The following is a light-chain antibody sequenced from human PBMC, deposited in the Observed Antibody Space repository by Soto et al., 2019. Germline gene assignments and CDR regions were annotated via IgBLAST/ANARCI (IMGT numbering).Light chain of an antibody. V-gene: IGLV1-40*01. CDR1: SSNIGAGYV. CDR2: GNS. CDR3: QSYDSSLSVV. J-gene: IGLJ2*01. Sequence: QAVVTQPPSVSGAPGQRVTISCTGSSSNIGAGYVVHWYQQLPGTAPKLLIYGNSNRPSGVPDRFSGSKSGTSASLAITGLQAEDEADYYCQSYDSSLSVVFGGGTKLPS.